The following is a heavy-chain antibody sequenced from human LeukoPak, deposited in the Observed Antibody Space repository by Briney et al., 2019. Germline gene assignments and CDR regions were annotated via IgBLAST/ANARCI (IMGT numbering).Heavy chain of an antibody. V-gene: IGHV4-34*01. CDR3: ARDQWYSSSSDAFDI. J-gene: IGHJ3*02. Sequence: SETLSLTCTVYGASFSGYSWSWIGQPPGKGLEWIGEINHSGSTNYNPSLKSRVTISVDTSKSQFSLKLSSVTAADTAVYYCARDQWYSSSSDAFDIWGQGTMVTVSS. CDR2: INHSGST. D-gene: IGHD6-6*01. CDR1: GASFSGYS.